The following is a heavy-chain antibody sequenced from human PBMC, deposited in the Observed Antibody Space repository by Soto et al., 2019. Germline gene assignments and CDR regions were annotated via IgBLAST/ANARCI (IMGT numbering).Heavy chain of an antibody. V-gene: IGHV3-11*05. J-gene: IGHJ4*02. CDR1: GFTFSDYY. CDR2: ISGSSDYT. Sequence: QVQLVESGGGLVKPGGSLRLSCAASGFTFSDYYMNWIRQGPGKGLECVSYISGSSDYTDYADSVKGRFTISRDNAKNSLYLQMDSLRAEDTAVYYCARDPRYGGSPDYWGQGTLVTVSS. D-gene: IGHD2-15*01. CDR3: ARDPRYGGSPDY.